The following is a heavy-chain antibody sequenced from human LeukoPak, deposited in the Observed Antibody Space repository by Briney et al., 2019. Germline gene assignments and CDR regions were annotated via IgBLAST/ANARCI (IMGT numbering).Heavy chain of an antibody. CDR1: GFTFSSYS. V-gene: IGHV3-21*01. CDR2: ISSSSSYI. CDR3: VRDNPRCCGVVPANIDDY. Sequence: GGSLRLSCAASGFTFSSYSMNWVRQAPGKGLEWVSSISSSSSYIYYADSVKGRFTISRDNAKNSLCLQMNSLRAEDTAVYYCVRDNPRCCGVVPANIDDYWGQGTLVTVSS. J-gene: IGHJ4*02. D-gene: IGHD2-15*01.